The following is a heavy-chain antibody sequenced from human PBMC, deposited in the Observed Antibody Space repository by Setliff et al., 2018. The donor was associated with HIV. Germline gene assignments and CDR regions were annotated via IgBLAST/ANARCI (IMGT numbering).Heavy chain of an antibody. D-gene: IGHD3-3*01. J-gene: IGHJ4*02. CDR1: GFTFNNAW. CDR3: TTGSNSFWSGYSKY. V-gene: IGHV3-15*01. Sequence: WGSLRLSCAASGFTFNNAWMTWVRQAPGKGLEWVGHMKSKTDGGTTDYAAPVKGRFTISRDDSKTTLYLQMNSLKSEDTAIYYCTTGSNSFWSGYSKYWGQGALVTVS. CDR2: MKSKTDGGTT.